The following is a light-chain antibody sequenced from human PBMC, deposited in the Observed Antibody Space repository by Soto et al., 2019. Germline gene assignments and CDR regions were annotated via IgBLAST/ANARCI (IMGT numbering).Light chain of an antibody. J-gene: IGLJ1*01. V-gene: IGLV3-1*01. CDR3: QAWDSSTAIYV. CDR2: QDS. Sequence: SYELTQPPSVSVSPGQTASITCSGDKLGDKYACWYQQKPGQSPVLVIYQDSKRPSGIPERFSGSNSGNTATLTISGTQAKDEADYYCQAWDSSTAIYVFGTGTKLTVL. CDR1: KLGDKY.